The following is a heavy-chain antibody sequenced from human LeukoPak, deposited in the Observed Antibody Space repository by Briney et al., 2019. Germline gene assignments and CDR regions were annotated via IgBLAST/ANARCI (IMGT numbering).Heavy chain of an antibody. J-gene: IGHJ4*02. Sequence: PGGSLRLSCAASGFTFSSYAMTWVRQAPGKGLEWVSTITGSGDSTYYADSVKGQFTISRDNSKNTLYLQMNSLRAEDTAVNYCAKGYTAYNSGRSDYWGQGTLGTVSS. CDR3: AKGYTAYNSGRSDY. CDR1: GFTFSSYA. CDR2: ITGSGDST. V-gene: IGHV3-23*01. D-gene: IGHD6-19*01.